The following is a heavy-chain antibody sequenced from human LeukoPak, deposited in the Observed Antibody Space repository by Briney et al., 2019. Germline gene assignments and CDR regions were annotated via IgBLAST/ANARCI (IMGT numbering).Heavy chain of an antibody. CDR2: IIPIFGTA. D-gene: IGHD4-17*01. CDR1: GGTFSSYA. J-gene: IGHJ4*02. CDR3: ATDSLRTVTTIWYY. Sequence: ASVKVSCKASGGTFSSYAISWVRQAPGQGLEWMGGIIPIFGTANCAQKFQGRVTITADESTSTAYMELSSLRSEDTAVYCCATDSLRTVTTIWYYWGQGTLVTVSS. V-gene: IGHV1-69*13.